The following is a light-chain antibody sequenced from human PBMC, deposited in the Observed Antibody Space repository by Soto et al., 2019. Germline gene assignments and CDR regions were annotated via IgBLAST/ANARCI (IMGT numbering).Light chain of an antibody. CDR2: DAS. J-gene: IGKJ5*01. Sequence: QMTQSPSTLSASVGDRVTITCRASQSISSWLAWYQQKPGKAPKLLIYDASSLESGVPSRFSGSGSGTEFTLTISSLQPDDFATYYCQQYNSYPYTFGQGTRLEIK. V-gene: IGKV1-5*01. CDR3: QQYNSYPYT. CDR1: QSISSW.